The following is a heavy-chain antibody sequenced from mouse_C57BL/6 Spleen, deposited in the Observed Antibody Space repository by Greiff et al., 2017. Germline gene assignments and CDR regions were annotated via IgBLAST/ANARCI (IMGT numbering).Heavy chain of an antibody. CDR2: IDPSDSYT. CDR3: ARKITGYYFDY. Sequence: VKLVESGAELVKPGASVKLSCKASGYTFTSYWMQWVKQRPGQGLEWIGEIDPSDSYTNYNQKFKGKATLTVDTSSSTAYMQLSSLTSEDSAVYYCARKITGYYFDYWGQGTTLTVSS. CDR1: GYTFTSYW. J-gene: IGHJ2*01. D-gene: IGHD4-1*01. V-gene: IGHV1-50*01.